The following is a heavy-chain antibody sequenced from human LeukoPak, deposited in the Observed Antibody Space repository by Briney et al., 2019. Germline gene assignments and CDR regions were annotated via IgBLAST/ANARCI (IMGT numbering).Heavy chain of an antibody. D-gene: IGHD1-7*01. CDR3: ASGGRQGLELARGDY. V-gene: IGHV3-33*01. CDR2: IWYDGSNK. J-gene: IGHJ4*02. Sequence: PGGSLRLSCAASGFTFSSYGMHWVRQAPGKGLEGGAVIWYDGSNKYYADSVKGRFTISRDNSKNTLYLQMNSLRAEDTAVYYCASGGRQGLELARGDYWGQGTLGTVSS. CDR1: GFTFSSYG.